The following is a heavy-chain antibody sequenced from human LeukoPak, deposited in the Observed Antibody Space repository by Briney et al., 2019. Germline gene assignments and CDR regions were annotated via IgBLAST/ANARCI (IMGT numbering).Heavy chain of an antibody. J-gene: IGHJ4*02. CDR2: INPNSGGT. D-gene: IGHD3-10*01. Sequence: ASVKVSCKASGYTFTAYYIHWVRQAPGQGPEWMGWINPNSGGTNYAQNFQGRVTMSRDTPISTAYIELSRLRSDDTAVYYCARAVGYGSGTYRQYYFDYWGQGTLVTVSS. CDR3: ARAVGYGSGTYRQYYFDY. CDR1: GYTFTAYY. V-gene: IGHV1-2*02.